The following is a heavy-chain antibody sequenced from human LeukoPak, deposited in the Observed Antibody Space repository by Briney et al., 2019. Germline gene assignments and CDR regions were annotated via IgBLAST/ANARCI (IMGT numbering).Heavy chain of an antibody. CDR1: GYTFTGYY. J-gene: IGHJ4*02. Sequence: ASVKVSCKASGYTFTGYYMHWVRQAPGQGLEWMGWINPNSGGTNYAQKFQGRVTMTRDTSISTAYMELSRLRSDDTAVYYCAGDRISMTTVTTADYWGQGTLVTVSS. V-gene: IGHV1-2*02. D-gene: IGHD4-17*01. CDR2: INPNSGGT. CDR3: AGDRISMTTVTTADY.